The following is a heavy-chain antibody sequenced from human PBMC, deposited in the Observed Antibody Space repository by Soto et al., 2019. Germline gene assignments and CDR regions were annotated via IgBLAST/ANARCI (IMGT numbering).Heavy chain of an antibody. CDR2: IHYTERA. CDR3: ARDRQIFDYFASGSGGTDV. D-gene: IGHD3-10*01. CDR1: GVSISSGGFY. Sequence: QVQLQESGPGLVKPSQTLSLTCTVSGVSISSGGFYWNWIRQRPGKGLEWMGYIHYTERAYYNPSLKSPITISVDTSNNQFSLKLNSVTAADTGVYYCARDRQIFDYFASGSGGTDVWGQGTTVTVSS. J-gene: IGHJ6*02. V-gene: IGHV4-31*01.